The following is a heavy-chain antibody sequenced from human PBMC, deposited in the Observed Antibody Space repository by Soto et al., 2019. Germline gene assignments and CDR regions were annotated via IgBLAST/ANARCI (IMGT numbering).Heavy chain of an antibody. V-gene: IGHV4-31*03. CDR1: GCSINSGGYY. CDR2: IYYSGST. Sequence: ASETRSLTCTFSGCSINSGGYYWSWIRQHPGKGLEWIGYIYYSGSTYYNPSLKSRVTISVDTSKNQFSLKLSSVTAADTAVYYCARDSSADYWGQGTLVTSPQ. J-gene: IGHJ4*02. CDR3: ARDSSADY.